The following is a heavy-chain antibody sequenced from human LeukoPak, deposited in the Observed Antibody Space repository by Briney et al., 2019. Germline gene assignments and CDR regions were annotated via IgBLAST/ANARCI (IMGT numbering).Heavy chain of an antibody. CDR2: IYYSGST. CDR1: GVPIISTSNY. D-gene: IGHD6-19*01. J-gene: IGHJ5*02. Sequence: PSETLSLTCTVAGVPIISTSNYWGWVRQPPGKGLEWIGSIYYSGSTYYNPSLKSRVTISVDTYKNQFSLKLSSVTAADTAVYYCARDSIAVAAPGPNWFDPWGQGTLVTVSS. CDR3: ARDSIAVAAPGPNWFDP. V-gene: IGHV4-39*07.